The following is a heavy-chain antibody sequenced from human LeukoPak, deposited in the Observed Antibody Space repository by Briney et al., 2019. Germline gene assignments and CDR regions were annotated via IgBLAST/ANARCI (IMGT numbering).Heavy chain of an antibody. CDR2: ISYDGSNK. D-gene: IGHD3-10*01. Sequence: GGSLRLSCAASGFTFSSYGMHWVRQAPGKGLEWVAVISYDGSNKYYADSVKGRFTISRDNSKNTLYLQMNSLRAEDTAVYYCAKTFDVLLWFGELLDYWGQGTLVTVSS. CDR3: AKTFDVLLWFGELLDY. J-gene: IGHJ4*02. V-gene: IGHV3-30*18. CDR1: GFTFSSYG.